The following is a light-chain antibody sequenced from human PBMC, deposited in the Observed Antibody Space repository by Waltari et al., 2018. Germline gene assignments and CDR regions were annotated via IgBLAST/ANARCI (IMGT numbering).Light chain of an antibody. CDR2: DVS. Sequence: QSALTQPAPVSGSPGPSITISCTGTSSDVAGYNYVSWYQQHPGKAPKLMIYDVSNRPSGVSNRFSGSKSGNTASLTISGLQAEDEADYYCSSYTSSSTLVVFGGGTKLTVL. CDR3: SSYTSSSTLVV. V-gene: IGLV2-14*03. J-gene: IGLJ2*01. CDR1: SSDVAGYNY.